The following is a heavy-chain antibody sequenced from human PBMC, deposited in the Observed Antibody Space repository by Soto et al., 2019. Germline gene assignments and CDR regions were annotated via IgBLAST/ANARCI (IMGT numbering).Heavy chain of an antibody. CDR2: MTGDGRTT. CDR1: GLTFCDYW. CDR3: ATAEVDY. Sequence: GGSLILSSAVSGLTFCDYWMHWVRQPPGKGPEWVSRMTGDGRTTQYADSVKGRFTASRDNAKSTLYLQMNSLRAEDTAVYYCATAEVDYWGPGTLVTVSS. J-gene: IGHJ4*02. V-gene: IGHV3-74*03.